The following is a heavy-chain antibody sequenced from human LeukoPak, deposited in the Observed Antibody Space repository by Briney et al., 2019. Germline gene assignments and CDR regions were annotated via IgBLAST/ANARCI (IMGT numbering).Heavy chain of an antibody. J-gene: IGHJ4*02. D-gene: IGHD3-16*01. Sequence: SETLSLTCAVYGGSFSGYYWSWIRQPPGKGLEWIGEINHSGSTNYNPSLKSRVTISVDTSKNQFSLKLSSVTAADTAVYYCASAYTSRARGYFDDWGQGTLVTVSS. CDR2: INHSGST. V-gene: IGHV4-34*01. CDR3: ASAYTSRARGYFDD. CDR1: GGSFSGYY.